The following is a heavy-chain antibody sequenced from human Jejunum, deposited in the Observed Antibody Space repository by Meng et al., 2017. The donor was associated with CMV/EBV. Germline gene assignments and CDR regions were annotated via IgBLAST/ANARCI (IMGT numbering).Heavy chain of an antibody. J-gene: IGHJ4*02. CDR1: YNFPSSW. CDR2: IYPEDSNT. D-gene: IGHD2-2*02. V-gene: IGHV5-51*01. CDR3: ARQGCTSTSCHTADY. Sequence: YNFPSSWIAWVRPMPGKGLELMGIIYPEDSNTRYRPSFQGQVTISVDKSISTAYLQWNSLEASDTAMYYCARQGCTSTSCHTADYWGQGTLVTVSS.